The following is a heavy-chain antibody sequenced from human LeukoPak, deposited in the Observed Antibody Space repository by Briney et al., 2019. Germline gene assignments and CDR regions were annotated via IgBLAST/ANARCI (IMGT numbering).Heavy chain of an antibody. Sequence: SETLSLTCTVSGGSVSNSSYYWGWIRQPPGKGLEWIGEINHSGSTNYNPSLKSRVTISVDTSKNQFSLKLSSVTAADTAVYYCARAPLYSLDAFDIWGQGTMVTVSS. V-gene: IGHV4-39*07. J-gene: IGHJ3*02. CDR3: ARAPLYSLDAFDI. D-gene: IGHD2-21*01. CDR1: GGSVSNSSYY. CDR2: INHSGST.